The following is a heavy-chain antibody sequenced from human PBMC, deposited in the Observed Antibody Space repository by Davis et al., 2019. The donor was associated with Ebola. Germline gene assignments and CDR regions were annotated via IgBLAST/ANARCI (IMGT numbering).Heavy chain of an antibody. Sequence: SLKTPCAAPGFTFSSYAMHWVRQAPGKGLEWVAVISYDGSNKYYADSVKGRFTISRDNSKNTLYLQMNSLRAEDTAVYYCARDATYYFDSSGYYTAPNDAFDIWGQGTMVTVSS. V-gene: IGHV3-30-3*01. CDR3: ARDATYYFDSSGYYTAPNDAFDI. J-gene: IGHJ3*02. CDR1: GFTFSSYA. D-gene: IGHD3-22*01. CDR2: ISYDGSNK.